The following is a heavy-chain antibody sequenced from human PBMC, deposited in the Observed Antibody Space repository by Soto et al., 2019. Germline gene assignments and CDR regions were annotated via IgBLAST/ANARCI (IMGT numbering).Heavy chain of an antibody. CDR2: ISYDGSNK. CDR1: GFTFSSYG. J-gene: IGHJ4*02. V-gene: IGHV3-30*18. D-gene: IGHD5-18*01. CDR3: AKILSEGYSYGYHDY. Sequence: PGGSLRLSCAASGFTFSSYGMHWVRQAPGKGLEWVAVISYDGSNKYYADSVKGRFTISRDNSKNTLYLQMNSLRAEDTAVYYCAKILSEGYSYGYHDYWGQGTLVTVSS.